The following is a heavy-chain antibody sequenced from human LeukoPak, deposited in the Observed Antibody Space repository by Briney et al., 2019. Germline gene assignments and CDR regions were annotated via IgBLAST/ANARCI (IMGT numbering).Heavy chain of an antibody. D-gene: IGHD3-22*01. J-gene: IGHJ6*02. CDR3: ARPEYYYDSSGHYYGMDV. Sequence: GDSLKISCKGSGYSFTSYWIGWVRQMPGKGLEWMGIIYPGDSDTRYSPSFQGQVTISADKSISTAYLQWSSLKASDTAMYYCARPEYYYDSSGHYYGMDVWGQGTTVTVSS. CDR1: GYSFTSYW. CDR2: IYPGDSDT. V-gene: IGHV5-51*01.